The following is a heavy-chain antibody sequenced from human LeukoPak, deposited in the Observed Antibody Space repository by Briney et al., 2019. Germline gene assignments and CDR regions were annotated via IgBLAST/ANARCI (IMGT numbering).Heavy chain of an antibody. Sequence: PGGSLRLSCAASGFTFSSYAMGWVRQAPGKGLEWVSAISGSGGSTYYADSVKGRFTISRDNSKNTLYLQMNSLRAEDTAVYYCAKSKWYSGYDCWFDPWGQGTLVTVSS. CDR1: GFTFSSYA. V-gene: IGHV3-23*01. D-gene: IGHD5-12*01. J-gene: IGHJ5*02. CDR3: AKSKWYSGYDCWFDP. CDR2: ISGSGGST.